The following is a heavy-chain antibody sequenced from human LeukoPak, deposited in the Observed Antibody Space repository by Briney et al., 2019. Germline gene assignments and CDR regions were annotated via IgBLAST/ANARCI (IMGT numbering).Heavy chain of an antibody. CDR3: ARDRYYDSSGYYSVDAFDI. V-gene: IGHV4-59*01. J-gene: IGHJ3*02. Sequence: SETLSLTCTVSGGSISSYYWSWIRQPPGKGLEWIGYIYYSGSTNYNPSLKSRVTMSVDTSKNQFSLKLSSVTAADTAVYYCARDRYYDSSGYYSVDAFDIWGQGTMVTVSS. D-gene: IGHD3-22*01. CDR2: IYYSGST. CDR1: GGSISSYY.